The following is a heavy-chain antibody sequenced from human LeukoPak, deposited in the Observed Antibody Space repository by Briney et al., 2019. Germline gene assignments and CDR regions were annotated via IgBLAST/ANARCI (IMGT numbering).Heavy chain of an antibody. CDR3: AKDRYCSSTRCYGDFDY. Sequence: GGSLRLSCAASGFTFSSYAMSWVRQAPGEGLEWVSVISGSGDSTLYADSVKGRFTVSRDNSKNTLYLQMNSLRAEDTAVYYCAKDRYCSSTRCYGDFDYWGQGTLVTVSS. J-gene: IGHJ4*02. V-gene: IGHV3-23*01. CDR2: ISGSGDST. CDR1: GFTFSSYA. D-gene: IGHD2-2*01.